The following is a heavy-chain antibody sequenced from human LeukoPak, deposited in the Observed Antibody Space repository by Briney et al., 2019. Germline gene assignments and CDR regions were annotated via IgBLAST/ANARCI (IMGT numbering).Heavy chain of an antibody. CDR3: ARLWGFCSGSSCYSRPY. Sequence: GSLRLSCAASGFTFSIYSMNWVRQAPGKGLEWVSYISSDSNLIYYADSVKGRFTISRDNAKNSLYLQMNSLRDEDTAVYYCARLWGFCSGSSCYSRPYWGQGTLVTVSS. CDR1: GFTFSIYS. V-gene: IGHV3-48*02. J-gene: IGHJ4*02. CDR2: ISSDSNLI. D-gene: IGHD2-15*01.